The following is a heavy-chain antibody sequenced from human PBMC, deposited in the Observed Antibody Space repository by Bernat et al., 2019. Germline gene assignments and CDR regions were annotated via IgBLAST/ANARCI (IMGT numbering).Heavy chain of an antibody. V-gene: IGHV3-48*03. CDR3: ASMGGYDSADAFDI. CDR1: GFTFSSYE. J-gene: IGHJ3*02. Sequence: EVQLVESGGGWVQPGGSLRLSCAASGFTFSSYEMNWVRQAPGKGLEWVSYISSSGSTISYADSVKGRFTIARDNAKNSLYMQMNSLRAEDTAVYYCASMGGYDSADAFDIWGQGTMVTVSS. CDR2: ISSSGSTI. D-gene: IGHD5-12*01.